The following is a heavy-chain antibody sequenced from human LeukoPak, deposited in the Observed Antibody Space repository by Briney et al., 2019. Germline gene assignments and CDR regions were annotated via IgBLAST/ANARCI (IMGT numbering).Heavy chain of an antibody. J-gene: IGHJ4*02. CDR3: ARGPMVRGVKELDY. Sequence: ASVKVSCKASGYTFTSYYMHWVRQATGQGLEWMGWMNPNSGNTGYAQKFQGRVTMTRNTSISTAYMGLSSLRSEDTAVYYCARGPMVRGVKELDYWGQGTLVTVSS. CDR2: MNPNSGNT. V-gene: IGHV1-8*02. CDR1: GYTFTSYY. D-gene: IGHD3-10*01.